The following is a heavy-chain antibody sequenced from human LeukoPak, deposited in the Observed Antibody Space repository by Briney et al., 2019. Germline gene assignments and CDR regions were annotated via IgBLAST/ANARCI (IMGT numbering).Heavy chain of an antibody. CDR2: IGTAGDT. Sequence: GGSLRLSCAASGFTFSSYDMHWVRQATGKGLEWVSAIGTAGDTYYPGSVKGRFTISRENAKNSLYLQMNSLRAGDTAVYYCARASGWYELANYSMDVWGQGTTVTVSS. CDR1: GFTFSSYD. CDR3: ARASGWYELANYSMDV. D-gene: IGHD6-19*01. J-gene: IGHJ6*02. V-gene: IGHV3-13*01.